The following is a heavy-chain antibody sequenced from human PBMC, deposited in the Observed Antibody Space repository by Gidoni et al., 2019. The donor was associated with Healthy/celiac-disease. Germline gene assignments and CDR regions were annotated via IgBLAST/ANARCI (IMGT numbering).Heavy chain of an antibody. CDR1: GYNCTSYD. J-gene: IGHJ5*02. V-gene: IGHV1-8*01. CDR2: MNPNSGTT. D-gene: IGHD3-9*01. CDR3: ARKAYDILTGYYFGNWFDP. Sequence: QVPLVQSGAEVTKHGASVKVSCQASGYNCTSYDINWVRQATGQGLEWMGWMNPNSGTTGYAQKFQGRVTMTRNTSISTAYMELSSLRSEDTAVYYCARKAYDILTGYYFGNWFDPWGQGTLVTVSS.